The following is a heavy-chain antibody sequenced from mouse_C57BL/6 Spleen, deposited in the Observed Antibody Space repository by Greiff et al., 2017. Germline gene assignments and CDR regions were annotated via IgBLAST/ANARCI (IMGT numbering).Heavy chain of an antibody. J-gene: IGHJ4*01. Sequence: LVESGGGLVQPGGSLKLSCAASGFTFSDYYMYWVRQTPEKRLEWVAYISNGGGSTYYPDTVKGRFTISRDNAKNTLYLQMSRLKSEDTAMYYCARRAVTSYAMDYWGQGTSVTVSS. CDR2: ISNGGGST. V-gene: IGHV5-12*01. D-gene: IGHD2-2*01. CDR3: ARRAVTSYAMDY. CDR1: GFTFSDYY.